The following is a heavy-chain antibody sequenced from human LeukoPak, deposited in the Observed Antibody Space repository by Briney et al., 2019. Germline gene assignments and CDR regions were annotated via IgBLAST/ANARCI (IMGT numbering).Heavy chain of an antibody. CDR1: GFTFSSYG. CDR2: IRYDGSNK. Sequence: GGSLRLSCAASGFTFSSYGMHWVRQAPGKGLEWVAFIRYDGSNKYYADSVKGRFTISRDNSKNTLYLQMNSLRAEDTAVYYCAKIQLTAYYDYVWGTSGAFDIWGQGTMVTVSS. CDR3: AKIQLTAYYDYVWGTSGAFDI. V-gene: IGHV3-30*02. D-gene: IGHD3-16*01. J-gene: IGHJ3*02.